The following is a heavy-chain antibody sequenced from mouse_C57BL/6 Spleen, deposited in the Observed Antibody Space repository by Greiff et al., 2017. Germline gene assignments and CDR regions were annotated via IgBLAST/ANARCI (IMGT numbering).Heavy chain of an antibody. D-gene: IGHD1-1*01. V-gene: IGHV3-6*01. J-gene: IGHJ4*01. CDR3: ARESVITTVVTPYCAMDY. CDR2: ISYDGSN. Sequence: DVKLQESGPGLVKPSQSLSLTCSVTGYSITSGYYWNWIRQFPGNKLEWMGYISYDGSNNYNPSLKNRISITRDTSKNQFFLKLNSVTTEDTATYYCARESVITTVVTPYCAMDYWGQGTSVTVSS. CDR1: GYSITSGYY.